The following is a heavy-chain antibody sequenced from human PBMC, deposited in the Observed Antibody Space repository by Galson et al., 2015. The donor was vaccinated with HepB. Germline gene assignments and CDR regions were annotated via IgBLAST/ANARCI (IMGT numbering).Heavy chain of an antibody. J-gene: IGHJ4*02. D-gene: IGHD6-19*01. CDR1: GSSFPSYW. CDR2: IDPSDSYT. V-gene: IGHV5-10-1*01. CDR3: ARSNGYSSGWGGDATFDY. Sequence: QSGAEVKKPGESLRISCKGSGSSFPSYWISWVRQMPGKGLEWMGRIDPSDSYTNYSPSFQGHVTISADKSISTAYLQWSSLKASDTAMYYCARSNGYSSGWGGDATFDYWGQGTLVTVSS.